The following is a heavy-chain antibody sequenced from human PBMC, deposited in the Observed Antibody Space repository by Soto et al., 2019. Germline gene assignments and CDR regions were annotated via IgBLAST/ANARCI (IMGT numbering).Heavy chain of an antibody. CDR3: ASDRGSWYPLFDY. V-gene: IGHV1-69*13. D-gene: IGHD6-13*01. J-gene: IGHJ4*02. Sequence: ASVKVSFKASGGTFISYAISWVRQAPGQGLEWMGGIIPIFGTANCAQKFQGRVTITADESTSTAYMELNSVTAADTAVYYCASDRGSWYPLFDYWGQGTLVTVSS. CDR2: IIPIFGTA. CDR1: GGTFISYA.